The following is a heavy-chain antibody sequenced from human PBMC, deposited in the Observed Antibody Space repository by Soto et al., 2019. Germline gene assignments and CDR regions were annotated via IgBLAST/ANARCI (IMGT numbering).Heavy chain of an antibody. J-gene: IGHJ4*02. V-gene: IGHV3-66*01. Sequence: GGSLRLSCAASRFTASTNYMTWVRQAPGKGLEWVAVIYSGGSTYYADSVKGRFTISRDNSKNTLYLQMNSLRAEDTAVYYCARDAPLSYFDYWGQGTLVTVSS. D-gene: IGHD3-9*01. CDR3: ARDAPLSYFDY. CDR1: RFTASTNY. CDR2: IYSGGST.